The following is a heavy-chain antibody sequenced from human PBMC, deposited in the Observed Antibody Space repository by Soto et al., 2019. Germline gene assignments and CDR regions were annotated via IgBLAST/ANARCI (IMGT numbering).Heavy chain of an antibody. J-gene: IGHJ4*02. D-gene: IGHD4-17*01. CDR2: ISWDGGST. Sequence: GGSLRLSCAASGFTFDDYTMHWVRQAPGKGLEWVSLISWDGGSTYYADSVKGRFTISRDNSKNSLYLQMNSLRTEDTALYYCAKDFRGTTESYFDYWGQGTLVTVSS. CDR1: GFTFDDYT. CDR3: AKDFRGTTESYFDY. V-gene: IGHV3-43*01.